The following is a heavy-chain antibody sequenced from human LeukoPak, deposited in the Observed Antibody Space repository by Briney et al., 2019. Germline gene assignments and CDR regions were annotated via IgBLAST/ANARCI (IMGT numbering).Heavy chain of an antibody. J-gene: IGHJ5*02. D-gene: IGHD6-13*01. CDR2: ISAYNGNT. V-gene: IGHV1-18*01. CDR3: ARDVAAAGTDNWFDP. Sequence: GASVKVSCKASGYTFTSDGISWVRQAPGQGLEWMGWISAYNGNTNYAQKFQGRVTMTTDTSTSTAYMELRSLRSDGAAVYYCARDVAAAGTDNWFDPWGQGTLVTVSS. CDR1: GYTFTSDG.